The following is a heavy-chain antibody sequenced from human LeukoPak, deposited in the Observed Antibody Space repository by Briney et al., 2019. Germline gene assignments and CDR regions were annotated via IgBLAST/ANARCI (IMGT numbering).Heavy chain of an antibody. J-gene: IGHJ6*03. CDR3: ARVPPAAIQSSRYIPLKYMDV. D-gene: IGHD2-2*02. CDR2: ISSSSSNI. Sequence: GGSLRLSCAASGFTFSSYSMNWVRQAPGKGLEWVSYISSSSSNIYYADSVKGRFTISRDNAKNSLYLQMNSLSAEDTAVYYCARVPPAAIQSSRYIPLKYMDVWGKGTTVTVSS. CDR1: GFTFSSYS. V-gene: IGHV3-48*04.